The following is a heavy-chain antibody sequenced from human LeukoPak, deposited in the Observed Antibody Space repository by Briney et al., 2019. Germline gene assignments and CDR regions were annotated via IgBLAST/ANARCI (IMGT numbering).Heavy chain of an antibody. J-gene: IGHJ4*02. CDR1: GFTFSSYW. D-gene: IGHD3-22*01. V-gene: IGHV3-7*04. Sequence: GGSLRLSCAVSGFTFSSYWMSWVRQAPGKGLEWVANIKQDGSEKYYVDSVKGRFTISRDNAKNSLYLQMNSLRAEDTAVYYCARGYYDSDAYYYFFDYWGQGSLVTVSS. CDR2: IKQDGSEK. CDR3: ARGYYDSDAYYYFFDY.